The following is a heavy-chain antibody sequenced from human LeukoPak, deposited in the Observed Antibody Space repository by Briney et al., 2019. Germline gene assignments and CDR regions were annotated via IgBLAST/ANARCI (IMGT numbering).Heavy chain of an antibody. Sequence: SGPTLVNPTQTLTLTCTFSGFSLSTSGVGVGWIRQPPGKALEWLALIYWDDDKRYSPSLKSRLTITKETSKNQVVLTMTNMDPVDTATYYCAHKQHCTNGVCSSFDYWGQGTLVTVSS. V-gene: IGHV2-5*02. J-gene: IGHJ4*02. CDR1: GFSLSTSGVG. D-gene: IGHD2-8*01. CDR3: AHKQHCTNGVCSSFDY. CDR2: IYWDDDK.